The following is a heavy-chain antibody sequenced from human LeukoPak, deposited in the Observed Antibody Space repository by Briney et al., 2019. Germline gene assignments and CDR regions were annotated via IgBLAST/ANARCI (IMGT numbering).Heavy chain of an antibody. Sequence: GGSLRLSCAASGFTFSSYAMSWVRQAPGKGVEWVSDITGGGGSTYYADSVKGRFTISRDNSKNTLYLQRNSLRAEDTAVYFCAKLSGYPGAYWGQGTLVTVSS. CDR1: GFTFSSYA. V-gene: IGHV3-23*01. D-gene: IGHD3-22*01. J-gene: IGHJ4*02. CDR2: ITGGGGST. CDR3: AKLSGYPGAY.